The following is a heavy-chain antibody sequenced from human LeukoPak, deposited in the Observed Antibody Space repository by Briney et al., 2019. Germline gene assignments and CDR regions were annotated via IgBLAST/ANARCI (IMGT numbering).Heavy chain of an antibody. V-gene: IGHV4-39*01. CDR1: GGSLSSRDYF. Sequence: SESLSLTCTVSGGSLSSRDYFWGWILQPPGKGLDWIGTVFDDGRTSYNPSLKSRVTISVDRSKSQFSLKLSSVTAADTAVYYCASTTLYYYDSSSYYAGFDYWGQGTLVTVSS. CDR2: VFDDGRT. D-gene: IGHD3-22*01. CDR3: ASTTLYYYDSSSYYAGFDY. J-gene: IGHJ4*02.